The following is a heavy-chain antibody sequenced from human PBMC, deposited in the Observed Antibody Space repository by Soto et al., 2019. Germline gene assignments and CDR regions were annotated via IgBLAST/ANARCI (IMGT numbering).Heavy chain of an antibody. Sequence: QGQLVQSGAEVKKPGASVKVSCKASGYTFTSFGITWVRQAPGQGLEWMGGISTYNGKANYAQKLQGRVTVTRDTSTNTAYMELRSLRSDDTAVYYCAKDGYGNNDGDALHIWGQGTRVTVSS. D-gene: IGHD4-4*01. V-gene: IGHV1-18*04. J-gene: IGHJ3*02. CDR3: AKDGYGNNDGDALHI. CDR2: ISTYNGKA. CDR1: GYTFTSFG.